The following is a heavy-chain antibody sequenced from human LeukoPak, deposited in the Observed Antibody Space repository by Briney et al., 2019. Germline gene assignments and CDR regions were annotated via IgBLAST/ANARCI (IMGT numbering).Heavy chain of an antibody. V-gene: IGHV4-61*09. J-gene: IGHJ3*02. CDR1: GGSISSGSNY. D-gene: IGHD3-3*01. CDR3: ARYSAGRYDFWSGYFHAFDI. Sequence: SETLSLTCTVSGGSISSGSNYWSWIRQPAGKGLEWIGHIYTSGSTKYNPSLKSRVTISVDTSKNQFSLKLTSLTAADTAMYYCARYSAGRYDFWSGYFHAFDIWGQGTMVTVSS. CDR2: IYTSGST.